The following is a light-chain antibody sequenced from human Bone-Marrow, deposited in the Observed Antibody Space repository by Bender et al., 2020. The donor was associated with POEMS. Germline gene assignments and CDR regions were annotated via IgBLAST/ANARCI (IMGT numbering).Light chain of an antibody. J-gene: IGLJ2*01. CDR2: EGS. V-gene: IGLV2-14*02. CDR1: SSDVGSYNL. Sequence: QSALTQPASVSGSPGQSITISCTGTSSDVGSYNLVSWYQQHPGKAPKLLIYEGSKRPSGVSHRFSGSKSGNTASLTISGLQAEDEADYYCTSYTSSSTVLFGGGTKLTVL. CDR3: TSYTSSSTVL.